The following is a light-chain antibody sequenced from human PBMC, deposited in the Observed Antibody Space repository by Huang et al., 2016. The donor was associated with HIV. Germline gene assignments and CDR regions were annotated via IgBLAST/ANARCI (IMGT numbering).Light chain of an antibody. J-gene: IGKJ4*01. CDR3: QQSYNTPLT. Sequence: DIQMTQSPSSLSASVGDRVTITCRASQSINRYLNWYQQKQGKAPKVLIYAASSLQSGVPSRFSGSGSGTDFTLTINSLQPEDFAIYYCQQSYNTPLTFGGGTRLEIK. CDR2: AAS. V-gene: IGKV1-39*01. CDR1: QSINRY.